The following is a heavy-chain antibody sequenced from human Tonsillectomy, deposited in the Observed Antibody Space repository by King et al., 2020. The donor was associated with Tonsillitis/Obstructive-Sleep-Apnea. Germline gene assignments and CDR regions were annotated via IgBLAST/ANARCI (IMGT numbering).Heavy chain of an antibody. D-gene: IGHD3-10*01. Sequence: VELVQSGAEVKKPGASVKVSCPASGYPFISHYIHWVRQAPGQGLEWMGTINPSGGGRNYAQNFQDRVTMTRDSSTSTVYMELRSLGPEDTAIYYCARAAGEGSGSFWDNWFAPWGQGTLVTVSS. CDR3: ARAAGEGSGSFWDNWFAP. V-gene: IGHV1-46*01. CDR1: GYPFISHY. CDR2: INPSGGGR. J-gene: IGHJ5*02.